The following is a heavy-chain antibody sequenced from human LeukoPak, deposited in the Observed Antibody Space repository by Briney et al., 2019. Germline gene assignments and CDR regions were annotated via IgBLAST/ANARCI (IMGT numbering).Heavy chain of an antibody. J-gene: IGHJ4*02. Sequence: GSLRLSCAASEFLFSSNWMSWVHLAPGKGLEWVANIKEDGTETYYVDSVKGRFTISRDNAKSSLYLQMNSLRVEDTAVYYCAKEGRSLQTYWGQGTLVTVSS. V-gene: IGHV3-7*03. D-gene: IGHD5-24*01. CDR2: IKEDGTET. CDR3: AKEGRSLQTY. CDR1: EFLFSSNW.